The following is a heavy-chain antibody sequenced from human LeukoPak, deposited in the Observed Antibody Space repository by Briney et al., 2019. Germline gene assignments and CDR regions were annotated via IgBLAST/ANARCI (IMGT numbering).Heavy chain of an antibody. CDR2: ISYDGSNK. D-gene: IGHD1-26*01. V-gene: IGHV3-30*04. CDR1: GFTFSSYA. J-gene: IGHJ4*02. Sequence: GGSLRLSCAASGFTFSSYAMHWVRQAPGKGLEWVAVISYDGSNKYYADSVKGRFTISRDNSKNTLYLQMNSLRAEDTAVYYCARGGGPYSGSYLPFDYWGQGTLVTVSS. CDR3: ARGGGPYSGSYLPFDY.